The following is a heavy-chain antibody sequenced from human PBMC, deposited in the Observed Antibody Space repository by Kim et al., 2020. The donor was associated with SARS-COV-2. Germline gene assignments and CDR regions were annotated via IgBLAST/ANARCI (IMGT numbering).Heavy chain of an antibody. D-gene: IGHD3-10*01. CDR1: GYTFTSYG. Sequence: ASVKVSCKASGYTFTSYGISWVRQAPGQGLEWMGWISAYNGNTNYAQKLQGRVTMTTDTSTSTAYMELRSLRSDDTAVYYCARGWFGADYYYYGMDVWGQGTTVTVSS. J-gene: IGHJ6*02. V-gene: IGHV1-18*01. CDR3: ARGWFGADYYYYGMDV. CDR2: ISAYNGNT.